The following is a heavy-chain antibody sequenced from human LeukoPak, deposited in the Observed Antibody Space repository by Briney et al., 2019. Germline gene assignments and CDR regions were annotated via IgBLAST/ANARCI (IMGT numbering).Heavy chain of an antibody. Sequence: AAVKVSCKGSGYTFTSYGISWVRQAPGQGLEWMGLISVYNGNTNYAQKLQGRVNMTTDTSTRTAYMELRSLRSDDTAVYYCARCGGVIVGAKNWLDPWGQGTLVTVSS. CDR3: ARCGGVIVGAKNWLDP. D-gene: IGHD1-26*01. CDR2: ISVYNGNT. CDR1: GYTFTSYG. J-gene: IGHJ5*02. V-gene: IGHV1-18*01.